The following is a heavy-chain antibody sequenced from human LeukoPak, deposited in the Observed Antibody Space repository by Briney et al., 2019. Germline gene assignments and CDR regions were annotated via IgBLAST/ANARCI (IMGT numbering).Heavy chain of an antibody. D-gene: IGHD2-21*02. V-gene: IGHV3-74*01. Sequence: GGSLTLSCVAYKFNFFSYGMQWVRPAPGKGLVWVSRIFTDGTTTSYADSVKGRFTISRDNAKNTLYLEMKSLRVEDTAVYYCARELPREVTLDYWGQGTLVTVSP. CDR3: ARELPREVTLDY. CDR2: IFTDGTTT. J-gene: IGHJ4*01. CDR1: KFNFFSYG.